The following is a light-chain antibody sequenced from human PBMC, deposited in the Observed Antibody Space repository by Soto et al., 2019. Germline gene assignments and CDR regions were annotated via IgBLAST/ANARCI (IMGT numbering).Light chain of an antibody. CDR1: QSVSSN. CDR3: QQYNNWPPWT. Sequence: IEMTQSPATLSVPPGDTATLSCRASQSVSSNVAWYQRRPGQAPRLLIYGASTRATGIPARFSGSGSGTHLTLTISSLQSEDFALYYCQQYNNWPPWTFGQGTKVEIK. J-gene: IGKJ1*01. CDR2: GAS. V-gene: IGKV3-15*01.